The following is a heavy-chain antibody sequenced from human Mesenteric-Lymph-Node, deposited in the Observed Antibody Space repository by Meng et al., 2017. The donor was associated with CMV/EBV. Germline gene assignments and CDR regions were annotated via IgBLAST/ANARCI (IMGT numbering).Heavy chain of an antibody. Sequence: LTCAASGFTFSSYSMNWVRQAPGKGLEWVSSISSSSSYIYYADSVKGRFTISRDNAKNSLYLQMNSLRAEDTAVYYCARAYPIAVADYWGQGTLVTVSS. CDR2: ISSSSSYI. V-gene: IGHV3-21*01. CDR1: GFTFSSYS. D-gene: IGHD6-19*01. J-gene: IGHJ4*02. CDR3: ARAYPIAVADY.